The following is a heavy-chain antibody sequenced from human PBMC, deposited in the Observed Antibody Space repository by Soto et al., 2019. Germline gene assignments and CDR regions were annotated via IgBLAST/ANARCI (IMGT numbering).Heavy chain of an antibody. V-gene: IGHV1-24*01. CDR3: ATEPRITMVRLPWI. CDR2: FDPEDGET. D-gene: IGHD3-10*01. Sequence: ASVKVSCKVSGYTLTELSMHLVRQAPGKGLEWMGGFDPEDGETIYAQKFQGRVTMTEDTSTDTAYMELSSLRSEDTAVYYCATEPRITMVRLPWIWGQGTMVTVSS. J-gene: IGHJ3*02. CDR1: GYTLTELS.